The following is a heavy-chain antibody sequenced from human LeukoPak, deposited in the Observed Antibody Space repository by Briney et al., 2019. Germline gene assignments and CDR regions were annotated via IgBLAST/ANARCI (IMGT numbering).Heavy chain of an antibody. J-gene: IGHJ4*02. CDR1: GYTFTGYY. CDR2: INPNSGGT. Sequence: ASVKVSCKASGYTFTGYYMHWVRQAPGQGLEWMGWINPNSGGTNYAQKFQGRVTMTRDTSISTAYMELSRLRSDDTAVYYCAREQFTMVRGVILSPPGYWGQGTLVTVSS. D-gene: IGHD3-10*01. V-gene: IGHV1-2*02. CDR3: AREQFTMVRGVILSPPGY.